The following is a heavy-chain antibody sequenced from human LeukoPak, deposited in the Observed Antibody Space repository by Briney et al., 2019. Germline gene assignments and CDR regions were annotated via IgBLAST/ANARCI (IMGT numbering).Heavy chain of an antibody. V-gene: IGHV1-69*01. D-gene: IGHD2-2*01. Sequence: GSSVKVSCKASGGTFSSYAISWVRQAPGQGLEWMGGIIPIFGTANYAQKFQGRVTITADESTSTAYMELSSLRSEDTAVYCCARDQHPYCSSTSCYRGFRYWGQGTLVTVSS. CDR3: ARDQHPYCSSTSCYRGFRY. CDR2: IIPIFGTA. J-gene: IGHJ4*02. CDR1: GGTFSSYA.